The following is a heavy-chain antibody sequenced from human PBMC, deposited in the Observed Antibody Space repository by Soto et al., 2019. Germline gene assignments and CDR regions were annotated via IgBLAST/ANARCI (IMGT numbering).Heavy chain of an antibody. D-gene: IGHD5-12*01. Sequence: GGSLRLSCAVSGFNVMSYWMSWVRQAPGKGLEWVASIKDDGSEIYYLQSVRGRFTISRDSAGNALHLAMNYMSAEDTGVYFCPRDIGFDYVNWGQGTLVTVSS. J-gene: IGHJ4*02. V-gene: IGHV3-7*01. CDR3: PRDIGFDYVN. CDR2: IKDDGSEI. CDR1: GFNVMSYW.